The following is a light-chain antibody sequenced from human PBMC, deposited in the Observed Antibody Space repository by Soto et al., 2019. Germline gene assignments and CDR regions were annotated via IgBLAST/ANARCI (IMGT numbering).Light chain of an antibody. Sequence: LAQAPAGLSASPGEGATVCWRASQSVSSYLAWYQQKPGQAPRPLIYGASTRATGIPARFSGSGSGTDFTLTISSLEPEDFAVYYCQQYNNWPLTFGGGTKVDIK. CDR1: QSVSSY. V-gene: IGKV3-11*01. CDR2: GAS. CDR3: QQYNNWPLT. J-gene: IGKJ4*01.